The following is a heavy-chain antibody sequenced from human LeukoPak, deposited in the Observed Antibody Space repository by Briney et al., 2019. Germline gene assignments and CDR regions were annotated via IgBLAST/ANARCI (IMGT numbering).Heavy chain of an antibody. D-gene: IGHD5-18*01. Sequence: ASVKVSCKASGYTFTSYDINWVRQATGQGLEWMGWMNPNSGNTGYAQKFQGRVTMTRNTSISTAYMELSGLRSEDTAVYYCARGYTLRGYSYGYEDYWGQGTLVTVSS. CDR3: ARGYTLRGYSYGYEDY. V-gene: IGHV1-8*01. J-gene: IGHJ4*02. CDR1: GYTFTSYD. CDR2: MNPNSGNT.